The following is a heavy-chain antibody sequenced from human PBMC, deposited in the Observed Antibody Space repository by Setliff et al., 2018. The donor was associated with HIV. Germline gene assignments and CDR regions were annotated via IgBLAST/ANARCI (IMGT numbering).Heavy chain of an antibody. CDR1: GFTLSTYT. J-gene: IGHJ5*02. V-gene: IGHV3-21*01. Sequence: GGSLRLSCAASGFTLSTYTMNWVRQAPGKGLEWISSISSNIIYIYYADSVRGRFTISRDNAKHSLYLQMNSLRVEDTAVYYCARTSTTTGTTLNWFDPWGQGTLVTVSS. D-gene: IGHD1-1*01. CDR2: ISSNIIYI. CDR3: ARTSTTTGTTLNWFDP.